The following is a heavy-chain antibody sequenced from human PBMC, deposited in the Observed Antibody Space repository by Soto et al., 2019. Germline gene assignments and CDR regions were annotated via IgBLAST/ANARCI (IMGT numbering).Heavy chain of an antibody. CDR3: VRVTQEPEVEPYFDY. J-gene: IGHJ4*02. D-gene: IGHD1-1*01. CDR2: ISSGGSIV. CDR1: GLIFSDYY. Sequence: QVQLVESGGGLVKPGGSLRLSCAASGLIFSDYYMAWIRQAPGKGLEWLAYISSGGSIVDYTDSVKGRFTISRDNAKNSLYLQMSSLRAEDTAVYYCVRVTQEPEVEPYFDYWGQGTLVTVSS. V-gene: IGHV3-11*01.